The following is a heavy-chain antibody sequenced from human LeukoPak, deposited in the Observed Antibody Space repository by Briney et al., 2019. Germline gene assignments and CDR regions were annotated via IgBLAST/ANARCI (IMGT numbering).Heavy chain of an antibody. CDR1: GGSISSYY. CDR3: ARGNYDILTGYYSDY. D-gene: IGHD3-9*01. V-gene: IGHV4-4*07. J-gene: IGHJ4*02. CDR2: IYTSGST. Sequence: SETLSLTCTVSGGSISSYYWGWIRQPAGKGLEWIGRIYTSGSTNYNPSLKSRVTMSVDTSKNQFSLKLSSVTAADTAVYYCARGNYDILTGYYSDYWGQGTLVTVSS.